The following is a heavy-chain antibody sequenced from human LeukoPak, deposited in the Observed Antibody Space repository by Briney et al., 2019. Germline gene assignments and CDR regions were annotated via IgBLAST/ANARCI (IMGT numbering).Heavy chain of an antibody. D-gene: IGHD1-1*01. Sequence: GGSLRLSCAASGFTLSSHHFHWVRQAPGKGLEWVSSISSDSSSFKYYAHSVQGRFTISRDNARNSLYLQMNSLRAEDTAVYYCARGTYWSPLDFDYWGQGSLVTVSS. CDR1: GFTLSSHH. CDR2: ISSDSSSFK. V-gene: IGHV3-21*04. CDR3: ARGTYWSPLDFDY. J-gene: IGHJ4*02.